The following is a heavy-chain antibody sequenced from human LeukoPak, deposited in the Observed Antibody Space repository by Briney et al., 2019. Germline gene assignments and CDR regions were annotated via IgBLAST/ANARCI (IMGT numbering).Heavy chain of an antibody. CDR3: ARGGAAFAESVY. Sequence: GGSLRLSCVASGFTLSSYWMSWVCQAPGKGVEWVANIDGDGSTEAYVDSLKGRFTISRDNAKNSLYLQMNNLRVEDTAVYYCARGGAAFAESVYWGQGTLVTVSS. D-gene: IGHD3-3*01. CDR1: GFTLSSYW. CDR2: IDGDGSTE. J-gene: IGHJ4*02. V-gene: IGHV3-7*01.